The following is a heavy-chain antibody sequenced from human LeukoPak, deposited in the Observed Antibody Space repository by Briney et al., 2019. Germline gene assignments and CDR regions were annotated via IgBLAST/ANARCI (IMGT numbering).Heavy chain of an antibody. V-gene: IGHV4-59*08. Sequence: SETLSLTCTVSGGSISYYYRSWIRQPPGKGLEWIGYVYYSGSTSYNPSLKSRVTISLDTSKHQFSLKLNSVTAADTAVYYCARHAYCGGDCFEGAFEIWGQGTMVTVSS. CDR2: VYYSGST. CDR1: GGSISYYY. J-gene: IGHJ3*02. D-gene: IGHD2-21*02. CDR3: ARHAYCGGDCFEGAFEI.